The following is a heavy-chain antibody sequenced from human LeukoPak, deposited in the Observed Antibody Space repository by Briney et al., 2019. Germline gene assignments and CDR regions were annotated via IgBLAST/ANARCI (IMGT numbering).Heavy chain of an antibody. V-gene: IGHV4-59*01. D-gene: IGHD3-10*01. Sequence: SETLSLTCTVSGGSISTYYWSWIRQPPGEGLEWIGSIYYSGTTHSNPSLKSRVTISLDTSKNQFSLKLNSMTAADTAVYYCARTPITMVRGVIPNYYYYYGMDVWGQGTTVTVSS. CDR1: GGSISTYY. J-gene: IGHJ6*02. CDR2: IYYSGTT. CDR3: ARTPITMVRGVIPNYYYYYGMDV.